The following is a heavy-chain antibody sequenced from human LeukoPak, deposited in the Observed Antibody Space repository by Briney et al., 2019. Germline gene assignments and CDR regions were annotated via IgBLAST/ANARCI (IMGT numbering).Heavy chain of an antibody. J-gene: IGHJ5*01. CDR3: AGGTGWVTDS. CDR1: GFTFSSYW. V-gene: IGHV3-7*01. D-gene: IGHD6-19*01. CDR2: IKQDGSEK. Sequence: GGSLRLSCAACGFTFSSYWMNWVRQAPGEGLEWVANIKQDGSEKYYVDSVKGRFTISRDNAKNSLYLQMNNLRVEDTAVYYCAGGTGWVTDSWGHGTLVIVSS.